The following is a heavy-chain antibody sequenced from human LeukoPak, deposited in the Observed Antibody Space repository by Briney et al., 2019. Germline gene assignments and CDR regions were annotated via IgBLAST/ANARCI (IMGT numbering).Heavy chain of an antibody. D-gene: IGHD4-11*01. J-gene: IGHJ6*03. Sequence: GGSLRLSCAASGFTFSSYGMHWVRQAPGKGLEWVAVISYDGSNKYYADSVKGRFTISRDNSKNTLYLQMNSLRAEDTAVYYCAKDVSPTLQSPYYMDVWGKGTTVTVSS. CDR2: ISYDGSNK. V-gene: IGHV3-30*18. CDR1: GFTFSSYG. CDR3: AKDVSPTLQSPYYMDV.